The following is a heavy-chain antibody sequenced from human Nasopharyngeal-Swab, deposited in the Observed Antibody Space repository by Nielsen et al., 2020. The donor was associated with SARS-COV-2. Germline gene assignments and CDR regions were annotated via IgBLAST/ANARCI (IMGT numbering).Heavy chain of an antibody. CDR2: INHSGST. CDR3: ARAVRGSSWYLTLNWYFDL. V-gene: IGHV4-34*01. J-gene: IGHJ2*01. CDR1: GGSFSGYY. Sequence: SETLSLTCAVYGGSFSGYYWSWIRQPPGKGLEWIGEINHSGSTNYNPSLKSRVTISVDTSKNQFSLKLSSVTAADTAVYYCARAVRGSSWYLTLNWYFDLWGRGTLVTVSS. D-gene: IGHD6-13*01.